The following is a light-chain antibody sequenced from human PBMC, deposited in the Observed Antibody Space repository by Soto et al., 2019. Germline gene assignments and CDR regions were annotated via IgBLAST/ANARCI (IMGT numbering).Light chain of an antibody. CDR3: QQYSTFPWT. Sequence: DIQMTQSPSTLSASVGDRVTITCRASQSISSLLAWYQQKPGKAPKLLIYKASSLESGVPSGFSGSGSGTEFTLTISSLQPDDFATYYCQQYSTFPWTFGQGTVVEIK. J-gene: IGKJ1*01. CDR2: KAS. V-gene: IGKV1-5*03. CDR1: QSISSL.